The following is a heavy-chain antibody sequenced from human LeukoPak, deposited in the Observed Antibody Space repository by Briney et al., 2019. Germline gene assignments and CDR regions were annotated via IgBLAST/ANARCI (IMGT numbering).Heavy chain of an antibody. V-gene: IGHV3-23*01. CDR1: RSTFSNYA. D-gene: IGHD3-10*01. J-gene: IGHJ5*02. CDR2: ISGNGRKT. Sequence: GGSLRLSCAASRSTFSNYAMSWVRQAPGKGLEWVSTISGNGRKTYYADSVKGRFTISRDNSKNTLYLQMNSLRAEDTAVYYCAKEKVLWFGELGNWFDPWGQGTLVTVSS. CDR3: AKEKVLWFGELGNWFDP.